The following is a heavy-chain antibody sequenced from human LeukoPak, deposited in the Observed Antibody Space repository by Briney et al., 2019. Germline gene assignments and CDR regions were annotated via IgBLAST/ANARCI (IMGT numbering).Heavy chain of an antibody. CDR3: ARDSGGYYDSTGSDY. V-gene: IGHV3-66*01. D-gene: IGHD3-22*01. CDR1: GFTFSSYW. J-gene: IGHJ4*02. CDR2: IFSGGST. Sequence: GGSLRLSCAASGFTFSSYWMHWVRQVPGKGLEWVSVIFSGGSTYYADSVKGRFTISRDNSKNTLYLQMNSLRAEDTAVYYCARDSGGYYDSTGSDYWGQGTLVTVSS.